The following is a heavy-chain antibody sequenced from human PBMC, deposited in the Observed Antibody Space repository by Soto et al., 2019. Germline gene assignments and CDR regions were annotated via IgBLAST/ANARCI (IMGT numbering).Heavy chain of an antibody. Sequence: ASVKVSCKVSGYTVSELSMHWVRQAPGKGFEWMGGYDVEAGETIYAQKFQGRVTMADDTSTTTAYMELRSLTSDDTAAYYCARDPSNSSGNQVHFDYWGQGTLVTAPQ. CDR1: GYTVSELS. D-gene: IGHD3-22*01. J-gene: IGHJ4*02. CDR3: ARDPSNSSGNQVHFDY. V-gene: IGHV1-24*01. CDR2: YDVEAGET.